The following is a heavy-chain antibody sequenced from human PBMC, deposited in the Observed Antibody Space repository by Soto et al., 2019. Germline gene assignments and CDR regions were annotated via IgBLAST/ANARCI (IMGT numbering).Heavy chain of an antibody. V-gene: IGHV4-34*01. CDR3: ALPWFGDAYYYGMDV. D-gene: IGHD3-10*01. J-gene: IGHJ6*02. CDR1: GGSFSGYY. Sequence: PSETLSLTCAVYGGSFSGYYWSWIRQPPGKGLGWIGEINHSGSTNYNPSLKSRVTISVDTSKNQFSLKLSSVTAADTAVYYCALPWFGDAYYYGMDVWGQGTTVTVSS. CDR2: INHSGST.